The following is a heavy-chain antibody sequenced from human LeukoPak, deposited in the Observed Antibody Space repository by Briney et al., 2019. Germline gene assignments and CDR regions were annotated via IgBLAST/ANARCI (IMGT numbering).Heavy chain of an antibody. D-gene: IGHD4-11*01. CDR2: IKSKTDGGTT. CDR3: TSITLWQYQPA. CDR1: GFTFSNAW. Sequence: GGSLRLSCAASGFTFSNAWMSWVRQAPGKGLEWVGRIKSKTDGGTTDYAAPVKGRFTISRDDSKNTLYLQMNSLKTEDTAVYYCTSITLWQYQPAWGQGTLVTVSS. J-gene: IGHJ5*02. V-gene: IGHV3-15*01.